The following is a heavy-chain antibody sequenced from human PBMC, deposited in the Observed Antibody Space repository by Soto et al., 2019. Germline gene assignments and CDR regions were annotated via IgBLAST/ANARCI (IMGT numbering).Heavy chain of an antibody. CDR2: IWYDGSNK. V-gene: IGHV3-33*01. CDR3: AREGGSYQFDY. CDR1: GFTFSSYG. J-gene: IGHJ4*02. Sequence: QVQLVESGGGVVQPGRSLRLSCAASGFTFSSYGMHWVRQAPGKGLEWVAVIWYDGSNKYYADSVKGRFTISRDNSKNTLYLQMNSLRAEDTAVYYCAREGGSYQFDYWGQGTLVTVSS. D-gene: IGHD1-26*01.